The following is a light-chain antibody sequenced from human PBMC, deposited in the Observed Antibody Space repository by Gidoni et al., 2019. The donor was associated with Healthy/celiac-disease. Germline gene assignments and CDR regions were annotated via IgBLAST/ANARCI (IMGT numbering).Light chain of an antibody. J-gene: IGKJ1*01. CDR1: QSVSSY. CDR3: QQRSNWPRT. Sequence: EIVLTQSPATLSLSPGERATLSCRASQSVSSYLAWYQRKPGQAPRPLIYDASNRATGIPARFSGSGSGTDFTLTISSLEPEDFAVYYCQQRSNWPRTFGQGTKVEIK. CDR2: DAS. V-gene: IGKV3-11*01.